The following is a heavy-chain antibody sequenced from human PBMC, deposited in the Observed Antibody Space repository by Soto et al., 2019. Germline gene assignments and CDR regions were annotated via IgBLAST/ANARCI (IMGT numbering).Heavy chain of an antibody. CDR3: ANLRGPLRSGTDALDI. D-gene: IGHD1-1*01. CDR1: GFTFSNAY. J-gene: IGHJ3*02. Sequence: PWGSLRLSCAASGFTFSNAYMNWVRQAPGKGLEWVGRIKTKADGGTTDYAAPVKGRFFISRDDSKDTLYVQMNSLQTDDTAVYYCANLRGPLRSGTDALDIWGQGTVVTVSS. CDR2: IKTKADGGTT. V-gene: IGHV3-15*07.